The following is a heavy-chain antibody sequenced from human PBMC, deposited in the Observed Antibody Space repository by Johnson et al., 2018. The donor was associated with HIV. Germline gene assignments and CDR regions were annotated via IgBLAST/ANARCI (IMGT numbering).Heavy chain of an antibody. D-gene: IGHD3-10*01. V-gene: IGHV3-30*14. J-gene: IGHJ3*02. Sequence: QVQLVESGGGWVQPGGSLRLSCIASGFSFSSCAMNWVRQAPGKGLEWVAVISYDGSNKYYADSVKGRFTISRDNSKNTLYLEMNSLRAEDTAVYYCARSGYGSGSTHDAFDIWGQGTMVTVSS. CDR3: ARSGYGSGSTHDAFDI. CDR1: GFSFSSCA. CDR2: ISYDGSNK.